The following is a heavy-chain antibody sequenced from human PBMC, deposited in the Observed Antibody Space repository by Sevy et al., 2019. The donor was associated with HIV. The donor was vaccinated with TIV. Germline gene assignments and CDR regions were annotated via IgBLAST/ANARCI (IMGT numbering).Heavy chain of an antibody. CDR3: ARRRGGPGGLPQSIGYAMDV. Sequence: GGSLRLSCAASGFTFSSYAMHWVRQAPGKGLEWVAVISYDGSNKYYADSVKGRFTISRDNSKNTLYLQMNSLRAEDTAVYYCARRRGGPGGLPQSIGYAMDVWGQGTTVTVSS. D-gene: IGHD3-16*01. V-gene: IGHV3-30-3*01. CDR1: GFTFSSYA. CDR2: ISYDGSNK. J-gene: IGHJ6*02.